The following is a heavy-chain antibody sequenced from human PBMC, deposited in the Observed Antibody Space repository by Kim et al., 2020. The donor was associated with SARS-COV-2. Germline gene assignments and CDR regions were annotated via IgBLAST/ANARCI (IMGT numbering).Heavy chain of an antibody. J-gene: IGHJ4*02. D-gene: IGHD3-10*01. V-gene: IGHV7-4-1*02. CDR3: ARHMVQGVIAN. Sequence: TYAQGFTGRFVFSLDTSVSTAYLQISSLKAEDTAVYYCARHMVQGVIANWGQGTLVTVSS.